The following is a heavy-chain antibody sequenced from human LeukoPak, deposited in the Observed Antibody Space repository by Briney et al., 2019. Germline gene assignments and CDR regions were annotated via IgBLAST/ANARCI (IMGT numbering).Heavy chain of an antibody. D-gene: IGHD5/OR15-5a*01. CDR2: INWNGGST. CDR1: GFSFGDYC. V-gene: IGHV3-20*04. Sequence: GGSLRLSCTASGFSFGDYCMNWVRQAPGKGLEWVSGINWNGGSTGYADSVKGRFTISRDNAKNSLYLQMNSLRAEDTALYYCARVYELREEDYYYYYMDVWGKGTTVTVSS. J-gene: IGHJ6*03. CDR3: ARVYELREEDYYYYYMDV.